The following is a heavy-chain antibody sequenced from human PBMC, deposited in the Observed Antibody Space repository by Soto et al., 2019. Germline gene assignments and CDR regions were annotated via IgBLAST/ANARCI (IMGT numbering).Heavy chain of an antibody. D-gene: IGHD3-10*01. V-gene: IGHV4-34*01. J-gene: IGHJ6*02. Sequence: PSETLSLTCAVYGGSFSGYYWSWIRQPPGKGLEWIGEINHSGSTNYNPSLKSRVTISVDASKNQFSLKLSSVTAADTAVYYCARGIFLYYYGSGSYYPVWGQGTTVTVSS. CDR3: ARGIFLYYYGSGSYYPV. CDR1: GGSFSGYY. CDR2: INHSGST.